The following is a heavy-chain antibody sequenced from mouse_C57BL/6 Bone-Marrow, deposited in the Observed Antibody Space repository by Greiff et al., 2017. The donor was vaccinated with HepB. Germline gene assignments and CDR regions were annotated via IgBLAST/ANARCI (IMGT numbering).Heavy chain of an antibody. Sequence: EVKLVESGGGLVKPGGSLKLSCAASGFTFSDYGMHWVRQAPEKGLEWVAYISSGSSTIYYADTVKGRFTISRDNAKNTLFLQMTSLRSEDTAMYYCSRGCYYYGSWFAYWGQGTVVTVSA. V-gene: IGHV5-17*01. D-gene: IGHD1-1*01. CDR3: SRGCYYYGSWFAY. CDR1: GFTFSDYG. J-gene: IGHJ3*01. CDR2: ISSGSSTI.